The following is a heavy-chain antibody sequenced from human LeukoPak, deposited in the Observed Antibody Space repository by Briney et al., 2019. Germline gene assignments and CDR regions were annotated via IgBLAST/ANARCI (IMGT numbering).Heavy chain of an antibody. Sequence: PGRSLRLSCAASGFTFSSYAMHWVRQAPGKGLEWVAVISYDGSNKYYADSVKGRFTISRDNSKNTLYLQMNSLRAEDTAVYYCARAVRGVIGYYYYGMDVWGQGTTVTVSS. J-gene: IGHJ6*02. CDR1: GFTFSSYA. V-gene: IGHV3-30-3*01. D-gene: IGHD3-10*01. CDR2: ISYDGSNK. CDR3: ARAVRGVIGYYYYGMDV.